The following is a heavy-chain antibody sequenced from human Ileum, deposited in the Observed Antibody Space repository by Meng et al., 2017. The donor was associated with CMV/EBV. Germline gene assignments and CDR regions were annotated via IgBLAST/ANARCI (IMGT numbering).Heavy chain of an antibody. V-gene: IGHV3-7*01. D-gene: IGHD2-2*01. Sequence: GESLKISCVVSGFTFSDYWMSWVRQAPGKGLEWVANIKQDESEKNYVDSVKGRFTISRDNAKNSLYLRMNSLRAEDTAVYYCARGGIILPAAMGLDPWGQGTLVTGSS. CDR1: GFTFSDYW. CDR3: ARGGIILPAAMGLDP. CDR2: IKQDESEK. J-gene: IGHJ5*02.